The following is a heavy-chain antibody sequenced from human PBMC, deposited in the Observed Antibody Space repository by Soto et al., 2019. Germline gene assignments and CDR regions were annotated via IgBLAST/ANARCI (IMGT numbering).Heavy chain of an antibody. D-gene: IGHD2-15*01. Sequence: EVQLVESGGGLVKPGGSLRLSCAASGFTFINYWMHWVRQVPGKGLMWVSRINENETYRRYADFAKGRFTISRDNAQNTVYLQMNSLIAEDTGVYYCVIDFTPALTPGDDFDYWGHGIRVPVSS. J-gene: IGHJ4*01. CDR3: VIDFTPALTPGDDFDY. V-gene: IGHV3-74*01. CDR2: INENETYR. CDR1: GFTFINYW.